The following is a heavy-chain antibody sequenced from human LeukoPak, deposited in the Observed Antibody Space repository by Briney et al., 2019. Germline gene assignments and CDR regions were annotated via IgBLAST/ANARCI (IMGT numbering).Heavy chain of an antibody. CDR1: GFTVSSDY. CDR2: LYNGGSI. J-gene: IGHJ4*02. Sequence: GGSLRLSCAASGFTVSSDYMSWVRQAPGKGLEWVSVLYNGGSIYYAESVKGRFTISRDNSRNTLYLQMNSLRAEDTAVYYCARGTYYDSSGYHFDYWGQGTLVTVSS. D-gene: IGHD3-22*01. V-gene: IGHV3-53*01. CDR3: ARGTYYDSSGYHFDY.